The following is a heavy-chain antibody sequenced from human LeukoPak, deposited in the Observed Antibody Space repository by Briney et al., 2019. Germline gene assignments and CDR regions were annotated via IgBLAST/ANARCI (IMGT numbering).Heavy chain of an antibody. D-gene: IGHD2-2*01. CDR1: GGPISSYY. Sequence: PSETLSLTCTVSGGPISSYYWSWIRQPPGKGLEWIGYIYYSGSTNYNPSLKSRVTISVDTSKNQFSLKLSSVTAADTAVYYCARTPVGYCSSTSCRYYYYMDVWGKGPRSPSP. V-gene: IGHV4-59*01. J-gene: IGHJ6*03. CDR2: IYYSGST. CDR3: ARTPVGYCSSTSCRYYYYMDV.